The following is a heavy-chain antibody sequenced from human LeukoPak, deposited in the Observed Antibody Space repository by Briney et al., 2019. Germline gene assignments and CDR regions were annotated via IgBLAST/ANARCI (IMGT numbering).Heavy chain of an antibody. Sequence: GASVKVSCKASGYTFTSYYMHWVRQAPGQGLEWMGIINPSGGSTSCAQKFQGRVTMTRDTSTSTVYMELSSLRSEDTAVYYCARSASGYYYGMDVWGQGTTVTVSS. J-gene: IGHJ6*02. CDR3: ARSASGYYYGMDV. CDR2: INPSGGST. CDR1: GYTFTSYY. V-gene: IGHV1-46*01.